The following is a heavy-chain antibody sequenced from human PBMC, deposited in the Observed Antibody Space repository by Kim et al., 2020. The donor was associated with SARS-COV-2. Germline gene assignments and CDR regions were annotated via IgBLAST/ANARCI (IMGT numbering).Heavy chain of an antibody. Sequence: SVKVSCKASGGTFSSYAISWVRQAPGQGLEWMGGIIPIFGTANYAQKFQGRVTITADESTSTAYMELSSLRSEDTAVYYCAREPASGYCSSTSCYGGGLYAFDIWGQGTMVTVSS. J-gene: IGHJ3*02. CDR3: AREPASGYCSSTSCYGGGLYAFDI. CDR2: IIPIFGTA. V-gene: IGHV1-69*13. D-gene: IGHD2-2*01. CDR1: GGTFSSYA.